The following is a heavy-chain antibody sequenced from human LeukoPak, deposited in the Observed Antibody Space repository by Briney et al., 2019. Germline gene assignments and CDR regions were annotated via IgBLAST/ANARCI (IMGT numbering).Heavy chain of an antibody. D-gene: IGHD2-2*01. CDR1: GFTFGDYA. Sequence: GGSLRLSCTASGFTFGDYAMSWVRQAPGKGLVWVSRISDVGSHTFYADSVKGRFTISRDNSKNTLYLQMNSLRAEDTAVYYCAKSAGVVPAAMFHYFDYWGQGTLVTVSS. J-gene: IGHJ4*02. CDR3: AKSAGVVPAAMFHYFDY. V-gene: IGHV3-23*01. CDR2: ISDVGSHT.